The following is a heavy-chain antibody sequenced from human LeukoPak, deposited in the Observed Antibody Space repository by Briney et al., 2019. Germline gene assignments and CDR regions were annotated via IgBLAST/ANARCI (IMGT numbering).Heavy chain of an antibody. D-gene: IGHD1-26*01. V-gene: IGHV3-23*01. CDR3: AKVLSGSQDY. J-gene: IGHJ4*02. CDR1: GFTFSSYA. Sequence: GGSLRLSCAASGFTFSSYAMSWVRQAPGKGLEWVSAISGSGGSTYYADSVKGRFTISRDNSKNTVYLQMDSLRVEDTAVYYCAKVLSGSQDYWGQGTLVTVFS. CDR2: ISGSGGST.